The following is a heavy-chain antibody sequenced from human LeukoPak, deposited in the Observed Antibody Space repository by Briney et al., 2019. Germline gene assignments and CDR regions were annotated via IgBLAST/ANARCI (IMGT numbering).Heavy chain of an antibody. J-gene: IGHJ4*02. CDR3: ARVPASITIFGVAY. V-gene: IGHV3-48*01. Sequence: GGSLRLSCAASGFTFSSYSMNWVRQAPGKGLEWVSYISSSSSTIYYADSVKGRFTISRDNSKNTLYLQMNSLRAEDTAVYYCARVPASITIFGVAYWGQGTLVTVSS. D-gene: IGHD3-3*01. CDR1: GFTFSSYS. CDR2: ISSSSSTI.